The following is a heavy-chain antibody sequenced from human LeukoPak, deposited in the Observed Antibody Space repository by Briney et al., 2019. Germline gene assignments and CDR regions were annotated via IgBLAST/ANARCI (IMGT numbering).Heavy chain of an antibody. D-gene: IGHD3-9*01. CDR2: IKQDGSEK. V-gene: IGHV3-7*01. Sequence: GGSLRLSCAASGFTFSSYWMSWVRQAPGKGLEWVANIKQDGSEKYYVDSVKGRFTISRDNAKNSLYLQMNSLRAEDTAVYYCARGGLLRYFDWLLKPIDYWGQGTLVTVSS. CDR1: GFTFSSYW. CDR3: ARGGLLRYFDWLLKPIDY. J-gene: IGHJ4*02.